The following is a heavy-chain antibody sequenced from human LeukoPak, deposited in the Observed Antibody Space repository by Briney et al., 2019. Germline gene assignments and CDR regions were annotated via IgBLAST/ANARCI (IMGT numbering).Heavy chain of an antibody. V-gene: IGHV3-30*18. CDR2: ISYDGSNK. D-gene: IGHD1-26*01. Sequence: GRSLRLSCAASRFTFSSYGMHWVRQAPGKGLEWVAVISYDGSNKYYADSVKGRFTISRDNSKNTLYLQMNSLRAEDTAVYYCAKDRGSGIYWAYFDYWGQRTLVTVSS. CDR1: RFTFSSYG. CDR3: AKDRGSGIYWAYFDY. J-gene: IGHJ4*02.